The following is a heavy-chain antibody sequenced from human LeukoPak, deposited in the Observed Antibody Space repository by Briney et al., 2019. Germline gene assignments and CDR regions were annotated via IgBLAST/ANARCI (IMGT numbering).Heavy chain of an antibody. CDR3: ARNEVGDYVLH. Sequence: SSQTLSLTCTVSGGSISSGGYYWSWIRQPPGKGLEWIGEINHSGSTNYNPSLKSRVTISVDTSKNQFSLKLSSVTAADTAVYYCARNEVGDYVLHWGQGTLVTVSS. D-gene: IGHD4-17*01. CDR2: INHSGST. V-gene: IGHV4-30-2*01. CDR1: GGSISSGGYY. J-gene: IGHJ4*02.